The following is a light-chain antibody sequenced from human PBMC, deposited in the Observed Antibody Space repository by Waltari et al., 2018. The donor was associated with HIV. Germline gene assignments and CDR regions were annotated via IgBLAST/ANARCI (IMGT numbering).Light chain of an antibody. J-gene: IGLJ3*02. CDR1: SSDIGSYNL. Sequence: QSALTQPASVSGSLGQSITISCTGTSSDIGSYNLVSWYQQRPGKAPKLMIYEVSQRRSGVSNRFSGSKSGNTASLTISGLQAEDEADYYCCSYAGSTTFWVFGGGTQLTVV. CDR2: EVS. V-gene: IGLV2-23*02. CDR3: CSYAGSTTFWV.